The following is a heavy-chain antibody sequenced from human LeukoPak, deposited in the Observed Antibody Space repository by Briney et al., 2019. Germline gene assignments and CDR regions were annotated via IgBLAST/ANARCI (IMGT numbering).Heavy chain of an antibody. V-gene: IGHV1-18*01. J-gene: IGHJ4*02. D-gene: IGHD3-10*01. CDR3: ARDQSYGSGSYQDY. CDR2: ISAYNGNT. CDR1: GYSFTNYG. Sequence: ASVTVSCTASGYSFTNYGISWVRRAPGQGLEWMGWISAYNGNTNYAQTVQGRVTMTTDASTSIAYMELRSLRADDTAVYYCARDQSYGSGSYQDYWGQGTLVTVSS.